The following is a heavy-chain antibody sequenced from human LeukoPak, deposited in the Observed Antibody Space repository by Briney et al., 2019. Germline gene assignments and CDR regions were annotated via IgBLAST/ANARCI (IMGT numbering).Heavy chain of an antibody. D-gene: IGHD6-6*01. Sequence: SETLSLTCTVSGGSISSYYWSWIRQPPGKELEWIGYIYYSGSTNYNPSLKSRVTISVDTSKNQFSLKLSSVTAADTAVYYCARYSSSSVDYWGQGTLVTVSS. V-gene: IGHV4-59*01. CDR3: ARYSSSSVDY. CDR1: GGSISSYY. J-gene: IGHJ4*02. CDR2: IYYSGST.